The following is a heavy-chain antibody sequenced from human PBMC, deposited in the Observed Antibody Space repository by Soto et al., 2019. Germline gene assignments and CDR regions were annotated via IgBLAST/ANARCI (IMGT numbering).Heavy chain of an antibody. CDR1: GGSISSGAYY. CDR3: ARDNYGDTYYFDY. Sequence: QVQLQESGPGLVKPSQTLSLTCTVSGGSISSGAYYWSWARQPPGKGLEWIGYIYYSGSTYYNPSLKSRVTRSVDTSKNQFPLKLSSVTATVTAVYYCARDNYGDTYYFDYWGQGTLVTVSS. CDR2: IYYSGST. V-gene: IGHV4-30-4*01. D-gene: IGHD4-17*01. J-gene: IGHJ4*02.